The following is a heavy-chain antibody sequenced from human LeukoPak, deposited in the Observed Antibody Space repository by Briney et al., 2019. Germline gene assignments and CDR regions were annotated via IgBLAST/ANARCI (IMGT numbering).Heavy chain of an antibody. Sequence: GGSLRLSCAASGFTFDDSAMHWVRQAPGKGLEWVSGISWNSGSIGYADSVKGRFTISRDNAKNSLYLQMNSLRAEDTALYYCAKTVFRYCSSTSCYGDAFDIWGQGTMVTVSS. D-gene: IGHD2-2*01. CDR3: AKTVFRYCSSTSCYGDAFDI. CDR2: ISWNSGSI. J-gene: IGHJ3*02. CDR1: GFTFDDSA. V-gene: IGHV3-9*01.